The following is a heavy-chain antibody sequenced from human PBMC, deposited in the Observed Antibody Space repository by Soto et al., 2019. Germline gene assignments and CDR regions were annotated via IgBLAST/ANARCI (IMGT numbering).Heavy chain of an antibody. V-gene: IGHV3-7*01. J-gene: IGHJ6*02. CDR1: GFKLTRYW. Sequence: PGESLRHSCLVPGFKLTRYWMSSGRQAPGKGLKWVANIKGDVSEKKYVDSVKGRFTISRDNTHNSVTLQMNGLRAEDTALYYCGRDEGRNGVGVWGQGTTVTVSS. CDR3: GRDEGRNGVGV. CDR2: IKGDVSEK.